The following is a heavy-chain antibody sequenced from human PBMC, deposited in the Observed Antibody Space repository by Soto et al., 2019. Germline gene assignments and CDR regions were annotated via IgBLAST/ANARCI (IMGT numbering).Heavy chain of an antibody. J-gene: IGHJ4*02. CDR3: AKDLRPDGRYDLDS. V-gene: IGHV3-23*01. CDR1: GFSFRIYA. CDR2: MIGDGTSW. D-gene: IGHD1-26*01. Sequence: GGSLRLSCAASGFSFRIYAMNWVRQAPGKGLEWVSVMIGDGTSWDYADSVRGRFTISRDNSKNTLYLQMNNLRTEDTAVYYCAKDLRPDGRYDLDSWGQGTLVTVSS.